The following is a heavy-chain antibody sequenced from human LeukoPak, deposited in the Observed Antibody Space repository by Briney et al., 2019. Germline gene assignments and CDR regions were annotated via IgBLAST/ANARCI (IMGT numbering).Heavy chain of an antibody. V-gene: IGHV3-33*01. J-gene: IGHJ4*02. D-gene: IGHD6-13*01. CDR3: ARDTAAAGLFDY. CDR2: IWYDGSNK. Sequence: GGSLRLSCAASGFTFSSYGMHWVRQAPGKGLEWVAVIWYDGSNKYYADSVKGRFTISRDNSKNTLYLQMNSLRAEDTAVYYCARDTAAAGLFDYWGQGTLVTVSS. CDR1: GFTFSSYG.